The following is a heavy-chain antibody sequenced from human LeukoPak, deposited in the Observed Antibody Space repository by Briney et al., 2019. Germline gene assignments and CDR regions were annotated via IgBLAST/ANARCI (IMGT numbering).Heavy chain of an antibody. CDR2: IYYSGST. CDR1: GGSISSYY. Sequence: SETLSLTCTVSGGSISSYYWSWIRRPPGKGLEWIGYIYYSGSTNYYPSLKSRVTISVDTSKNQFSLKLSSVTAADTAVYYCASSWLAAAFFDYWGQGTLATVSS. D-gene: IGHD6-13*01. J-gene: IGHJ4*02. V-gene: IGHV4-59*01. CDR3: ASSWLAAAFFDY.